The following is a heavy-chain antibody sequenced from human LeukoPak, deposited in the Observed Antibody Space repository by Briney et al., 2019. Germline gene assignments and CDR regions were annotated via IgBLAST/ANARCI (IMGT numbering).Heavy chain of an antibody. CDR2: ISYDGSHK. V-gene: IGHV3-30*03. CDR3: ARGVGAPPAFDY. D-gene: IGHD1-26*01. J-gene: IGHJ4*02. CDR1: GFTFSSFG. Sequence: PGGSLRLSCAASGFTFSSFGMHWVRQAPGKGLEWVAVISYDGSHKYYADSVKGRFTISRDNSNDTLYLQMNNLRAEDTAVYYCARGVGAPPAFDYWGQGTLVTVSS.